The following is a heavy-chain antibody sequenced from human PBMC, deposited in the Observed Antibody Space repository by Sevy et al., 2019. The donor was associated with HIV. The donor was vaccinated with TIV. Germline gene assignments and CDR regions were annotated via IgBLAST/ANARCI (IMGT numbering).Heavy chain of an antibody. Sequence: ASGKVSCKASGYTFTSYGISWVRQAPGQGLEWMGWISAYNGNTNYAQKLQGRVTMTTDKSTSTAYMELRSLRSDDTAVYYCARTGGYGDYGHYYYYYGMDVWGQGTTVTVSS. V-gene: IGHV1-18*01. CDR1: GYTFTSYG. CDR2: ISAYNGNT. D-gene: IGHD4-17*01. CDR3: ARTGGYGDYGHYYYYYGMDV. J-gene: IGHJ6*02.